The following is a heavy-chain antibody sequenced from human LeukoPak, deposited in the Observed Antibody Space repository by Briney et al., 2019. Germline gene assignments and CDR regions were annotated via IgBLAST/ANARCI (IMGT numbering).Heavy chain of an antibody. CDR1: GFTFDDYS. D-gene: IGHD2-15*01. CDR2: INWDGGST. V-gene: IGHV3-43*01. J-gene: IGHJ4*02. CDR3: AKDIGGLEAAIGDIDH. Sequence: GGSLRLSCAASGFTFDDYSMHWVRQAPGKGLEWVSLINWDGGSTYYADSVKGRFTISRDNSKNSLYLQMNSLRTEDTALYYCAKDIGGLEAAIGDIDHWGQGTLVTVSS.